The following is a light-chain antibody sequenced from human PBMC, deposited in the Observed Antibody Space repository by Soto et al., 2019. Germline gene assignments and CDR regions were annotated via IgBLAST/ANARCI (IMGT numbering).Light chain of an antibody. CDR2: DAS. J-gene: IGKJ4*02. Sequence: EIVMTQSPATLSVSPGDRATLSCRASQSVSSSLSWYQQIPGQDPRLLLYDASTSATGITARFGCSGSGTEITLTISSRQSEAFEFYVCQQYNNWPPLTFGGGTKVELK. V-gene: IGKV3-15*01. CDR3: QQYNNWPPLT. CDR1: QSVSSS.